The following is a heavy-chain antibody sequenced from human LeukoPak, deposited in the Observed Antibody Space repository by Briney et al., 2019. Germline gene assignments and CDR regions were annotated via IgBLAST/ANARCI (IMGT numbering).Heavy chain of an antibody. CDR1: GFTFSSYS. CDR3: AREFYDSSTTYPYFDY. Sequence: PGGSLRLSCAASGFTFSSYSMNWVRQAPGKGLEWVSYISSSSTIYYADSVKGRFTISRDNAKNSLYLQMNSLRAEDTAVYYCAREFYDSSTTYPYFDYWGQGTLVTVSS. CDR2: ISSSSTI. J-gene: IGHJ4*02. D-gene: IGHD3-22*01. V-gene: IGHV3-48*01.